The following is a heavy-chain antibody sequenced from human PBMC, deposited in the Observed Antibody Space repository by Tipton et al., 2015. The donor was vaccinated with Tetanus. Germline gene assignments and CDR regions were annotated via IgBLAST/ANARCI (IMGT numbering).Heavy chain of an antibody. J-gene: IGHJ3*02. CDR3: ARWGDASGSTNLYAFDI. CDR2: THHSGNT. V-gene: IGHV4-59*01. CDR1: GFIISNNN. Sequence: LRLSCEASGFIISNNNMNWIRQVPGKGLEWIGYTHHSGNTNYNPSLSGRVTTSVDTSKNQFSLKISSLTAADTAVYYCARWGDASGSTNLYAFDIWGQGTMVSVSS. D-gene: IGHD3-10*01.